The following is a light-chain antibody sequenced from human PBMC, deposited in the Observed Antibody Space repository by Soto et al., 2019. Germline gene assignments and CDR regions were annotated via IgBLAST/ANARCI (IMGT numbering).Light chain of an antibody. Sequence: QSALTQPASVSGSPGQSITISCTGTSSDIGSYNRVSWYQQPPGTATKLMIYEGSKRTSGVSKRFSGSKSGNTASLTISGLQAEDEADYYCCSYAGSSTLVFGGGTKLTVL. CDR1: SSDIGSYNR. CDR3: CSYAGSSTLV. CDR2: EGS. J-gene: IGLJ2*01. V-gene: IGLV2-23*01.